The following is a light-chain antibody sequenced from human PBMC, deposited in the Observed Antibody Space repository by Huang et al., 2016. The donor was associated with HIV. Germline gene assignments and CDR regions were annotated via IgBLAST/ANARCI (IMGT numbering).Light chain of an antibody. Sequence: EILLTQSPATLSLSPGERVTLSCRANQSVSNYLAWYQQKPGQAPRLLIYDASNRATDIPARFSGTGSGTDFTLPISSLEPEDCAVYVCQSRRTWPPITFGQGTRLEIK. J-gene: IGKJ5*01. CDR2: DAS. CDR1: QSVSNY. CDR3: QSRRTWPPIT. V-gene: IGKV3-11*01.